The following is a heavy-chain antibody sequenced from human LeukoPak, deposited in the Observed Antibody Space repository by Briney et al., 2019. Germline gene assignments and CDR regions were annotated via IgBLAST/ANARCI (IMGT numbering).Heavy chain of an antibody. CDR2: INPNSGGT. V-gene: IGHV1-2*02. CDR3: ARDLFYGDYEDY. J-gene: IGHJ4*02. CDR1: GYTFTGYY. Sequence: GSVKVSCKASGYTFTGYYMHWVRQAPGQGLEWMGWINPNSGGTNYAQKFQGRATMTRDTSISTAYMELSRLRSDDTAVYYCARDLFYGDYEDYWGQGTLVTVSS. D-gene: IGHD4-17*01.